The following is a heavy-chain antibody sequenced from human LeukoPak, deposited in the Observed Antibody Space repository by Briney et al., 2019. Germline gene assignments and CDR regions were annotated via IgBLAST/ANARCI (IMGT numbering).Heavy chain of an antibody. Sequence: PSETLSLTCAVSGGSISSRNWWSWVRQPPGKGLEWIGEIYHSGSTNYNPSLKTLVTISVDKSKNQFSLKLSSVTAADTAVYYCARASHDYGDYGHFGYWGQGTLVTVSS. J-gene: IGHJ4*02. CDR1: GGSISSRNW. D-gene: IGHD4-17*01. CDR3: ARASHDYGDYGHFGY. V-gene: IGHV4-4*02. CDR2: IYHSGST.